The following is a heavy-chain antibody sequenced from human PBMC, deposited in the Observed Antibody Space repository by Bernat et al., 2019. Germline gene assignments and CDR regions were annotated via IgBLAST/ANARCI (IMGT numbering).Heavy chain of an antibody. CDR3: LKEDFDFWT. Sequence: EVHLVESGGGLVKPGESLRVSCAASGFIFRNAWMSWVRQAPGKGLEWVVRIRSRPSGGTTDYAAPVKGRFTISRDASTNTLYLQMNNLKTEDTAMYYCLKEDFDFWTWGQGTLVTVS. CDR1: GFIFRNAW. D-gene: IGHD3-3*01. CDR2: IRSRPSGGTT. V-gene: IGHV3-15*01. J-gene: IGHJ5*02.